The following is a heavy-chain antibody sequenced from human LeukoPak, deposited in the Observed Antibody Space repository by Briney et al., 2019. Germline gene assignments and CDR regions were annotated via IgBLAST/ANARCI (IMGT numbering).Heavy chain of an antibody. CDR3: ARAVDRNAWYFDL. J-gene: IGHJ2*01. CDR2: IYTSGST. CDR1: GGSISSGSYY. Sequence: SQTLSLTCTVSGGSISSGSYYWSWIRQPAGKGLEWIGRIYTSGSTNYNPSLKSRVTISADTSKNQFSLKLSSVTAADTAVYYRARAVDRNAWYFDLWGRGTLVTVSS. V-gene: IGHV4-61*02.